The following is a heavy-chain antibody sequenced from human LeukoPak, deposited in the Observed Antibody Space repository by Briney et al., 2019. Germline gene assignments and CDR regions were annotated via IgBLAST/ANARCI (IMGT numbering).Heavy chain of an antibody. CDR2: INPNSGGT. CDR1: GYTFTGYY. J-gene: IGHJ6*03. CDR3: AREVAGLNYYYYMDV. V-gene: IGHV1-2*02. D-gene: IGHD6-19*01. Sequence: ASVKVSCKASGYTFTGYYMHWVRQAPGQGLEWMGWINPNSGGTNYAQKFQGRVTMTRDTSISTAYMELSRLRSDDTAVYYCAREVAGLNYYYYMDVWGKGTTVTVSS.